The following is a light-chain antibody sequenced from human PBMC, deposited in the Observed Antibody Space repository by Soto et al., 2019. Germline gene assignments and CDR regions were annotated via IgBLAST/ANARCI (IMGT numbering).Light chain of an antibody. J-gene: IGKJ3*01. CDR1: QSIASGY. V-gene: IGKV3-20*01. CDR2: GTS. Sequence: ELVLTQSPGTLSLSPGERATLSCRASQSIASGYLAWYQQRRGQAPRLLVSGTSSRATGIPDRFSGSGSGTDFTLTITRLEPEDFAVYYCQHYGTSPFTFGPGTKVHIK. CDR3: QHYGTSPFT.